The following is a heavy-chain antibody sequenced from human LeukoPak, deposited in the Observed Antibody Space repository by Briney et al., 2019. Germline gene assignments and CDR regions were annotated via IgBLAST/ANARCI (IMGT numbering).Heavy chain of an antibody. V-gene: IGHV1-2*02. CDR3: ARPRTEGDWFDP. CDR1: GYTVTGYY. Sequence: ASVKVSCKASGYTVTGYYMHWVRQAPGQGLEGMEWINPNSGGTNYAQKFQGRVTMTRDTSISTAYMQLSRLRSDDTAVYYCARPRTEGDWFDPWGQGTLVTVSS. D-gene: IGHD3-16*01. CDR2: INPNSGGT. J-gene: IGHJ5*02.